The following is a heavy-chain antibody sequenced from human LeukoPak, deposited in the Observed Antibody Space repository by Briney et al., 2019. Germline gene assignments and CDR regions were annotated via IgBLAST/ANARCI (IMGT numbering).Heavy chain of an antibody. Sequence: SESLSLTCTVAGASIGDYYWSWIRQPPGKGLEWIGFFSNSGTTNYNPSLKSRVTMSVDTSKNQFSQKLTSVTGPDTAVYYCARGSNWGDYWGQGTLVTVSS. CDR1: GASIGDYY. V-gene: IGHV4-59*12. CDR2: FSNSGTT. D-gene: IGHD7-27*01. J-gene: IGHJ4*02. CDR3: ARGSNWGDY.